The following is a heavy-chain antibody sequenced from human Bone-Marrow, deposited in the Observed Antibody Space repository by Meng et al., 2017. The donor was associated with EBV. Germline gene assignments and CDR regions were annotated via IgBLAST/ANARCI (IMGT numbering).Heavy chain of an antibody. J-gene: IGHJ4*02. CDR3: ARAGYHRPASEY. V-gene: IGHV4-4*02. D-gene: IGHD2-15*01. Sequence: VQLRRTGPGLVRPWGTLPHTCAGSRAFITSGAWWSWVRQSPGKGLEWIGEIHHSGGTSYNPSLKSRVTISLDMSKDQFSLRLSSVTAADTAVYYCARAGYHRPASEYWGQGTLVTVSS. CDR2: IHHSGGT. CDR1: RAFITSGAW.